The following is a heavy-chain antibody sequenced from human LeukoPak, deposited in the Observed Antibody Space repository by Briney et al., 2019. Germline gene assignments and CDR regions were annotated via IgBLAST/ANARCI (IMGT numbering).Heavy chain of an antibody. J-gene: IGHJ4*02. CDR1: GFTFSSYE. D-gene: IGHD2-21*02. CDR2: ISGSGGST. Sequence: QPGGSLRLSCAASGFTFSSYEMNWVRQAPGKGLEWVSAISGSGGSTYYADSVKGRFTISRDNSKNTLYLQMNSLRAEDTAVYYCAKPSAYLCGGDCYSGWGQGTLVTVSS. V-gene: IGHV3-23*01. CDR3: AKPSAYLCGGDCYSG.